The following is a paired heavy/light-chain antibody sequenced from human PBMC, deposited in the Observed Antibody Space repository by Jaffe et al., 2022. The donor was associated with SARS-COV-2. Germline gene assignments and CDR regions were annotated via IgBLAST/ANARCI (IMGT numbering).Light chain of an antibody. Sequence: DIVMTQSPLSLPVTPGEPASISCRSSQSLLHSNGYNYLDWYLQKPGQSPQLLIYLGSNRASGVPDRFSGSGSGTDFTLKISRVEAEDVGVYYCMQALQTEYTFGQGTKLEIK. CDR1: QSLLHSNGYNY. J-gene: IGKJ2*01. CDR3: MQALQTEYT. V-gene: IGKV2-28*01. CDR2: LGS.
Heavy chain of an antibody. CDR3: ARDGSSSWYPSGRRLGGLYYYGMDV. CDR1: GFTFSSYS. D-gene: IGHD6-13*01. V-gene: IGHV3-21*01. CDR2: ISSSSSYI. J-gene: IGHJ6*02. Sequence: EVQLVESGGGLVKPGGSLRLSCAASGFTFSSYSMNWVRQAPGKGLEWVSSISSSSSYIYYADSVKGRFTISRDNAKNSLYLQMNSLRAEDTAVYYCARDGSSSWYPSGRRLGGLYYYGMDVWGQGTTVTVSS.